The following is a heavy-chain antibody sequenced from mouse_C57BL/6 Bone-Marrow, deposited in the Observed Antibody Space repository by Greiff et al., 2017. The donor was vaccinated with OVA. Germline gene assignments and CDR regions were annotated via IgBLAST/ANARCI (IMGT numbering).Heavy chain of an antibody. D-gene: IGHD1-1*01. J-gene: IGHJ2*01. CDR3: TKALFTTVVARDY. CDR1: GYTFTDYE. Sequence: VQLQQSGAELVRPGASVTLSCKASGYTFTDYEMHWVKQTPVHGLEWIGAIDPETGGTAYNQKFKGKAILTADKSSSTAYMELRSLTSEDSAVYYCTKALFTTVVARDYWGQGTTLTVSS. V-gene: IGHV1-15*01. CDR2: IDPETGGT.